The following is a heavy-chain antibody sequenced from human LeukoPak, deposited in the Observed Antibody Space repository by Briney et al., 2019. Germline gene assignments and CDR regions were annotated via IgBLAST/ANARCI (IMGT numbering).Heavy chain of an antibody. J-gene: IGHJ6*04. D-gene: IGHD6-13*01. Sequence: ASVKVSCKASGYTFTSYGISWVRQAPGQGLEWMGWISAYNGNTNYAQKLQGRVTMTTDTSTSTVYMELSSLRSEDTAVYYCARERAAAGIYYYYGMDVWGKGTTVTVSS. CDR2: ISAYNGNT. CDR1: GYTFTSYG. V-gene: IGHV1-18*01. CDR3: ARERAAAGIYYYYGMDV.